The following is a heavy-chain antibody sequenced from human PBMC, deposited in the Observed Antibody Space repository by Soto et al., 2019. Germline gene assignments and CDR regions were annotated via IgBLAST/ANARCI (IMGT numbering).Heavy chain of an antibody. D-gene: IGHD3-16*02. J-gene: IGHJ6*02. CDR2: IIPIFGTP. CDR1: GGTFISYA. CDR3: ARDSVRLNTRIVTWTDYYYGLDV. Sequence: QVQLVQSGAEVKKPGSSVKVSCKAYGGTFISYAISWVRQAPGQGLEWMGGIIPIFGTPNYAQKFQGRVTISADKSTSTAYMELSSLRSEDTAMYYCARDSVRLNTRIVTWTDYYYGLDVWGQGTTVTVSS. V-gene: IGHV1-69*06.